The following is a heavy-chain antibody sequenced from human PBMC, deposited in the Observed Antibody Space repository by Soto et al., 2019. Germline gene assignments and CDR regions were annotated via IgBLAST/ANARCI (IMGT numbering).Heavy chain of an antibody. D-gene: IGHD3-22*01. CDR3: ARDRLKFYDSSGYRPV. CDR1: GGSISSGDYY. Sequence: SETLSLTCTVSGGSISSGDYYWSWIRQPPGKGLEWIGYIYYSGSTYYNPSLKSRVTISVDTSKNQFSLKLSSVTAADTAVYYCARDRLKFYDSSGYRPVWGQGTLVTVSS. CDR2: IYYSGST. V-gene: IGHV4-30-4*01. J-gene: IGHJ4*02.